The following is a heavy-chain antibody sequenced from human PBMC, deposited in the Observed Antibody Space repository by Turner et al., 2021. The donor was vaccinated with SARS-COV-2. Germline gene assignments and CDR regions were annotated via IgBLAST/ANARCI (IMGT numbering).Heavy chain of an antibody. CDR1: GFTFRNSA. D-gene: IGHD1-26*01. CDR2: ISSSGGVT. J-gene: IGHJ4*02. CDR3: ANLGSYFFDY. Sequence: EVQLFESGVAFVQPGVSLRLSCAASGFTFRNSAMCLVRQTQGKGLEWVSGISSSGGVTYYADSVKGRFTISRDNSKNTLHLQMNSLRAGDTAIYYCANLGSYFFDYWGQGALVTVSS. V-gene: IGHV3-23*01.